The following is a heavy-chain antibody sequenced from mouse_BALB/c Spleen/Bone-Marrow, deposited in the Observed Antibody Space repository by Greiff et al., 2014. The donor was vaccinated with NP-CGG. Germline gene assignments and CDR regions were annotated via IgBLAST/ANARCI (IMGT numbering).Heavy chain of an antibody. CDR3: ARITTATGAMDY. Sequence: VQLQQSGPGLVAPSQSLSITCTVSGFSLTNYGVHWVRQPPGKGLEWLGVIWADGSTNYNSALMSRLSISKDNSKSQVFFKMNSLQTDDTAMYYSARITTATGAMDYWGQGTSVTVSS. J-gene: IGHJ4*01. CDR1: GFSLTNYG. D-gene: IGHD1-2*01. V-gene: IGHV2-9*02. CDR2: IWADGST.